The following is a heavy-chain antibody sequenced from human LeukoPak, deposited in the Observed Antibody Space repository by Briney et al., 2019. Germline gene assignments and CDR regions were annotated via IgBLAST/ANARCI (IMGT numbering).Heavy chain of an antibody. CDR3: ARGGRIAVAGLQPPPASGDAFDI. CDR1: GYTFTGYY. J-gene: IGHJ3*02. Sequence: GASVKVSCKASGYTFTGYYMHWVRQAPGQGLEWMGWINPNSGGTNYAQKFQGRVTMTRDTSISTAYMELSRLRSDDTAVYYCARGGRIAVAGLQPPPASGDAFDIWGQGTMVTVSS. V-gene: IGHV1-2*02. CDR2: INPNSGGT. D-gene: IGHD6-19*01.